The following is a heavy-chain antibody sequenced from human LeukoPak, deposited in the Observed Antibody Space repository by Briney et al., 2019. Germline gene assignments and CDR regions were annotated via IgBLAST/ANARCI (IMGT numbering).Heavy chain of an antibody. V-gene: IGHV3-21*01. J-gene: IGHJ4*02. D-gene: IGHD1-1*01. Sequence: GGSLRLSCAASGFTFSSYSMNWVRQAPGKGLEWVSSISSSSSYIYYADSVKGRFTISRDNAKNSLHLQMNSLRAEDTAVYYCARDPPATGTTGFDYWGQGTLVTVSS. CDR2: ISSSSSYI. CDR3: ARDPPATGTTGFDY. CDR1: GFTFSSYS.